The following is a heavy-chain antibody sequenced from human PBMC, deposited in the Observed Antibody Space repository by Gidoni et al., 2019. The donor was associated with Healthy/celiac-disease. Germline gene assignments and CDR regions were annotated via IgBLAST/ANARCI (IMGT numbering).Heavy chain of an antibody. CDR3: ARAVNWGLGGDDGIFDY. Sequence: ELQLVDSGGGLLEPGGSLRLSRASSGFTFISYSMDWVRQAPGKGLEWVSAISSSSSYIYYANEEKGRFNSSRNNAKNALYLKMNSLRDEDKAVDYCARAVNWGLGGDDGIFDYWGQGTLVTVSS. CDR1: GFTFISYS. CDR2: ISSSSSYI. J-gene: IGHJ4*02. D-gene: IGHD7-27*01. V-gene: IGHV3-21*01.